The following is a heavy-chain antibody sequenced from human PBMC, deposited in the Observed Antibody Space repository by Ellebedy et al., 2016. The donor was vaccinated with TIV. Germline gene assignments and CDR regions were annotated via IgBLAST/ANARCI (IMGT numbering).Heavy chain of an antibody. Sequence: AASVKVSCKASGYTFTGYYMHWVRQAPGQGLAWMGWINPNSGGTNYAQKFQGWVTMTRDTSISTAYMELSRLRSDDTAVYYCARGDVLRYFDWTPDAFDIWGQGTMVTVSS. CDR3: ARGDVLRYFDWTPDAFDI. CDR1: GYTFTGYY. J-gene: IGHJ3*02. CDR2: INPNSGGT. V-gene: IGHV1-2*04. D-gene: IGHD3-9*01.